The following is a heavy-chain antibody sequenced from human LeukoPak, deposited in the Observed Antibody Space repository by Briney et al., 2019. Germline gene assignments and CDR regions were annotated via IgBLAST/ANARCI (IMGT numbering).Heavy chain of an antibody. CDR2: INPTGDST. J-gene: IGHJ5*02. D-gene: IGHD1-26*01. Sequence: ASVKVSCKASGYTFTSYAMHWVRQAPGQGLEWMGLINPTGDSTGYAQKFQGRVTLTRDMSTSTDYMELSSLRSEDTAIYYCARDNSVGDNAWWFDPWGQGTLVTVSS. CDR1: GYTFTSYA. CDR3: ARDNSVGDNAWWFDP. V-gene: IGHV1-46*01.